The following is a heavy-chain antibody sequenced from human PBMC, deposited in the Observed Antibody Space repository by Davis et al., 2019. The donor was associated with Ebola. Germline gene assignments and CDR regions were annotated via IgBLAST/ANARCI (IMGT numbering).Heavy chain of an antibody. CDR1: GYAFTSYD. J-gene: IGHJ6*02. CDR2: MNPNSGNT. Sequence: AASVKVSCKASGYAFTSYDINWVRQATGHGLEWMGWMNPNSGNTGYVEKFQGRVTMTRNTSTSTAYMELSSLRSEDTAVYHCVRSGVRGYYNGMDVWGQGTTVSVSS. V-gene: IGHV1-8*02. D-gene: IGHD1-14*01. CDR3: VRSGVRGYYNGMDV.